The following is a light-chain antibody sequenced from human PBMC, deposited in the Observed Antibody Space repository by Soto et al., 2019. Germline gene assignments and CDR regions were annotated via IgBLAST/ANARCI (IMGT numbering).Light chain of an antibody. V-gene: IGLV2-14*01. CDR1: SSDVGAYNF. J-gene: IGLJ1*01. CDR3: ASLTTTNFV. CDR2: EVS. Sequence: QSALTQPASVSGSPGQSITISCSGTSSDVGAYNFVSWYQQHPDKAPKLMISEVSNRPSGVSDRFSGSKSGNTASLTISGLQAEDDADYYCASLTTTNFVFGTG.